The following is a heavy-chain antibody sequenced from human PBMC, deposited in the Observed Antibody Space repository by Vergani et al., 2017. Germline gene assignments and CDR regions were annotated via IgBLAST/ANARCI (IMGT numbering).Heavy chain of an antibody. CDR2: ISYDGSNK. V-gene: IGHV3-30-3*01. D-gene: IGHD5-18*01. J-gene: IGHJ3*02. Sequence: QVQLVESGGGVVQPGRSLRLSCAASGFTFSSYAMHWVRQAPGKGLEWVAVISYDGSNKYYADSVKGRFTISRDNSKNTLYLQMNSLRAEDTAVYYCARDPDTAMVMVRDAFDIWGQGTMVTVSS. CDR3: ARDPDTAMVMVRDAFDI. CDR1: GFTFSSYA.